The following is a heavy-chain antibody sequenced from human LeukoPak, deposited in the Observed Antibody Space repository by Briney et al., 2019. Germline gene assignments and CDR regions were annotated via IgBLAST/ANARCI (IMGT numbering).Heavy chain of an antibody. CDR1: GGSISSYS. Sequence: SETLSLTCAVYGGSISSYSWSWIRQPPGKGLEWIGYIYYSGSTNYNPSLKSRVTISVDTSKNQLSLKLSSVTAADTAVYYCARYTSGADYWGQGTLVTVSS. CDR3: ARYTSGADY. D-gene: IGHD6-19*01. J-gene: IGHJ4*02. CDR2: IYYSGST. V-gene: IGHV4-59*01.